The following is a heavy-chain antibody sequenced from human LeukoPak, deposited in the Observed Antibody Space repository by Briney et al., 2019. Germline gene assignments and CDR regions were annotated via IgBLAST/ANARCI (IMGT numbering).Heavy chain of an antibody. V-gene: IGHV4-34*01. CDR2: IHHSGGT. J-gene: IGHJ5*02. Sequence: SETLSLTCAVYGGSFSGYYWSWIRQPPGKGLEWIGEIHHSGGTSYNPSLKSRVTISVDMSKNQISLRLTSMTAADTAVYYCARGLLGGAASWGQGTLVTVPS. D-gene: IGHD2-15*01. CDR3: ARGLLGGAAS. CDR1: GGSFSGYY.